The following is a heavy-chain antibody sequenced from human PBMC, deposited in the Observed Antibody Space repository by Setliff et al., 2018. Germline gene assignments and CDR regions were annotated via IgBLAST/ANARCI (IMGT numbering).Heavy chain of an antibody. CDR3: ARAISGWYSAHYYYMDV. J-gene: IGHJ6*03. Sequence: SETLSLTCSVSGGSISSGSDYWTWIRQPAGKGLEWIGHIYTSGSTNYSPSLKSRVTISLDTSKNQFSLKLSSVTAADTAVYYCARAISGWYSAHYYYMDVWGIGTTVTVSS. CDR1: GGSISSGSDY. D-gene: IGHD6-19*01. CDR2: IYTSGST. V-gene: IGHV4-61*09.